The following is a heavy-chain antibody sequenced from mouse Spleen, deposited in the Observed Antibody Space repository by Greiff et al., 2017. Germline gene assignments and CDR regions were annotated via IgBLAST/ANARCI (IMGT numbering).Heavy chain of an antibody. V-gene: IGHV1-59*01. CDR1: GYTFTSYW. CDR2: IDPSDSYT. CDR3: ARSRYGNYFYAMDY. D-gene: IGHD2-1*01. J-gene: IGHJ4*01. Sequence: QVQLQQPGAELVRPGTSVKLSCKASGYTFTSYWMHWVKQRPGQGLEWIGVIDPSDSYTNYNQKFKGKATLTVDTSSSTAYMQLSSLTSEDSAVYYCARSRYGNYFYAMDYWGQGTSVTVSS.